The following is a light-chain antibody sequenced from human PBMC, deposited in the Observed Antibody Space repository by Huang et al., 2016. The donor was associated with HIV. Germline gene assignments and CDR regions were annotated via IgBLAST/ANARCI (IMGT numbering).Light chain of an antibody. Sequence: DIQMTQSPSSLSASVGDRVTITCRASQGISNSVAWYQQRPGKAPKLLLYATSRLETGAPSRFSGSRCGTEYTLTISSLQPEDLATYYCQQYYNNPPWTFGQGTKVEIK. CDR1: QGISNS. V-gene: IGKV1-NL1*01. CDR2: ATS. J-gene: IGKJ1*01. CDR3: QQYYNNPPWT.